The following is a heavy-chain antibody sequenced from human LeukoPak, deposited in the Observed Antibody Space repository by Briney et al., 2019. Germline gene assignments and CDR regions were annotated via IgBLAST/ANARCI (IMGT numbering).Heavy chain of an antibody. CDR3: ARDVGYDSSGYLSGDYYYMDV. Sequence: AASVKVSCKASGYTFTSYGISWVRQAPGQGLEWMGWISAYNGNTNYAQKLQGRVTMTTDTSTSTAYMELRSLRSDDTAVYYCARDVGYDSSGYLSGDYYYMDVWGKGTTVTISS. CDR2: ISAYNGNT. V-gene: IGHV1-18*01. CDR1: GYTFTSYG. D-gene: IGHD3-22*01. J-gene: IGHJ6*03.